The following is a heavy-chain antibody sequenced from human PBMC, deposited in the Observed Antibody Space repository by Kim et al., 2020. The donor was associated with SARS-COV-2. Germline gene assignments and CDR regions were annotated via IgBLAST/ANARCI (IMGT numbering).Heavy chain of an antibody. V-gene: IGHV3-33*08. D-gene: IGHD2-15*01. CDR3: ASEEKSRHSNDAFDI. CDR1: GFTFSDHI. CDR2: IWYDASGA. J-gene: IGHJ3*02. Sequence: GGSLRLSCAASGFTFSDHIMHWVRQAPGKGLEWVALIWYDASGAYYADSAKGRFTISRDNSNDTLYLQMNSLTTEDTAVYYCASEEKSRHSNDAFDIWGQGTMVTVSS.